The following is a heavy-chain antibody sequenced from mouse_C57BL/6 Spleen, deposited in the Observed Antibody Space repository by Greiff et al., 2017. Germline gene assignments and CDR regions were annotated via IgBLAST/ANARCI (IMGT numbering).Heavy chain of an antibody. CDR3: ARHEGGQLRP. D-gene: IGHD3-2*02. J-gene: IGHJ3*01. CDR2: ISNGGGST. CDR1: GFTFSDYY. Sequence: EVKLVESGGGLVQPGGSLKLSCAASGFTFSDYYMYWVRQTPEKRLEWVAYISNGGGSTYYPDTVKGRFTISRDNAKNTLYLQMSRLKSEDTAMYYCARHEGGQLRPWGQGTLVTVSA. V-gene: IGHV5-12*01.